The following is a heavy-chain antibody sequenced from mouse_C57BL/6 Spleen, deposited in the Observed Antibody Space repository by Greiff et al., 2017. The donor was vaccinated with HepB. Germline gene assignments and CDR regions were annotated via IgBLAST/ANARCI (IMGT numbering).Heavy chain of an antibody. D-gene: IGHD2-12*01. CDR3: ARPYDGEGYLDY. J-gene: IGHJ2*01. Sequence: QVQLQQPGAELVRPGSSVKLSCKASGYTFTSYWMHWVKQRPIQGLEWIGNIDPSDSETHYNQKFKDKATLTVDKSSSTAYMQLSSLTSEDSAVYYCARPYDGEGYLDYWGQGTTLTVSS. V-gene: IGHV1-52*01. CDR1: GYTFTSYW. CDR2: IDPSDSET.